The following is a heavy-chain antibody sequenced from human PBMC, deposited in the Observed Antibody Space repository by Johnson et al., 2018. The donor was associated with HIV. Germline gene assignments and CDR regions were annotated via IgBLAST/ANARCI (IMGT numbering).Heavy chain of an antibody. V-gene: IGHV3-64*01. D-gene: IGHD5-12*01. J-gene: IGHJ3*01. CDR2: ISSNGGST. CDR1: GFTFSNAW. CDR3: ASGDDGGF. Sequence: VPLVESGGGLVKPGGSLRLSCAASGFTFSNAWMSWVRQAPGKGLEYVSAISSNGGSTYYAHSVKGRFTISRDNSKNTLYLQMGSLRVEDMAVYYCASGDDGGFWGQGTMVTVSS.